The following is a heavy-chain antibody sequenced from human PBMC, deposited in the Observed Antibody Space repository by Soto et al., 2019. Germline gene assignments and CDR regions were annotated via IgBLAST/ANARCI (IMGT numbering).Heavy chain of an antibody. J-gene: IGHJ6*02. D-gene: IGHD3-22*01. V-gene: IGHV4-30-4*01. CDR1: GGSISRGYYY. CDR2: VYHTGTT. CDR3: ARALVTDYNSRDYHYYFAMDV. Sequence: SETLSLTCSVSGGSISRGYYYWSWIRHLPGKGLEWIANVYHTGTTYYNPSLKSRVSMSVDTSQNQFSLILASVTAADTAVYYCARALVTDYNSRDYHYYFAMDVWGQGTSVTVSS.